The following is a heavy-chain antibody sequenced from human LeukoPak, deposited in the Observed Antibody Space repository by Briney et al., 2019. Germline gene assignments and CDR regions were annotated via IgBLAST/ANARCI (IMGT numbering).Heavy chain of an antibody. Sequence: WGTLSLTCAVYGGSFSGYYWSWIRQPPGKGLEWIGEINHSGSTTYNPALESRLTISVATSKNQLSLNLSSVTAPDTAVSYRVGIVVVPLPFDIWGQGTMVSVFS. CDR2: INHSGST. CDR3: VGIVVVPLPFDI. J-gene: IGHJ3*02. D-gene: IGHD3-22*01. CDR1: GGSFSGYY. V-gene: IGHV4-34*01.